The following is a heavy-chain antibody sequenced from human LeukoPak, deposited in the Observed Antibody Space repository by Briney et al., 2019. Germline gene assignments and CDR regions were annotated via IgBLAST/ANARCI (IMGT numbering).Heavy chain of an antibody. Sequence: GGSLRLSCAASGFTFSSYEMNWVRQAPGKGLEWVSYISSSGSTIYYADSVKGRFTISRDNAKNSLYLQMNSLGADDTAVYYCASDRAYSQFDYWGQGTLVTVSS. CDR3: ASDRAYSQFDY. D-gene: IGHD2-15*01. J-gene: IGHJ4*02. CDR1: GFTFSSYE. V-gene: IGHV3-48*03. CDR2: ISSSGSTI.